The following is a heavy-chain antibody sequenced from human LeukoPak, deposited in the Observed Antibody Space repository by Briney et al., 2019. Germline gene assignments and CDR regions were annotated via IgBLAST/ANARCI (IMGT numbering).Heavy chain of an antibody. CDR1: GYIFTSYW. D-gene: IGHD3-22*01. J-gene: IGHJ5*02. V-gene: IGHV5-10-1*01. Sequence: GESLRISCKGSGYIFTSYWISWVRQMPGKGLEWMGRIDPSDSYTNYSPSFQGHVTISADKSISTAYLQWSSLKASDTAMYYCARGSSHDSSGYQGWFDPWGQGTLVTVSS. CDR3: ARGSSHDSSGYQGWFDP. CDR2: IDPSDSYT.